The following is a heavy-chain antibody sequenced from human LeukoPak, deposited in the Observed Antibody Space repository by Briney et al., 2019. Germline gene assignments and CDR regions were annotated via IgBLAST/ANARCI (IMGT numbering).Heavy chain of an antibody. CDR2: IRYDGSNK. CDR3: AKTYYSNYYFDY. J-gene: IGHJ4*02. CDR1: GFTFSSYG. V-gene: IGHV3-30*02. Sequence: PGGSLRLSCAASGFTFSSYGMHWVRQAPGKGQEWVAFIRYDGSNKYYADSVKGRFTISRDNSKNTLYLQMNSLRAEDTAVYYCAKTYYSNYYFDYWGQGTLVTVSS. D-gene: IGHD4-11*01.